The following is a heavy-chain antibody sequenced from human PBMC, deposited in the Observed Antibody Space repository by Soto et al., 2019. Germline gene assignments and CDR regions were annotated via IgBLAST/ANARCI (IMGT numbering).Heavy chain of an antibody. CDR1: GFTVSSNY. Sequence: GSLRLSCAASGFTVSSNYMSWVRQAPGKGLEWVSVIYSGGSTYYADSVKGRFTISRDNSKNTLYLQMNSLRAEDTAVYYCARESGYISWGTNYYYYVMDVWGQGTTVTVSS. J-gene: IGHJ6*02. CDR3: ARESGYISWGTNYYYYVMDV. CDR2: IYSGGST. D-gene: IGHD1-1*01. V-gene: IGHV3-53*01.